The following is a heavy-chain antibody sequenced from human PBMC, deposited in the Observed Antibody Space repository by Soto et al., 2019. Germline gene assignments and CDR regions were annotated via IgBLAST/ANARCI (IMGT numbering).Heavy chain of an antibody. CDR1: GGTFRSYA. CDR2: IIPIFGTA. CDR3: ARDQRGGYNKNPYNWFDP. V-gene: IGHV1-69*13. D-gene: IGHD3-16*01. Sequence: GTSVKLSCKACGGTFRSYAISWVRQAPRQGLEWMGGIIPIFGTADYAQKFQGRVTITADESTSTAYMELSSLRSEDTAVYYCARDQRGGYNKNPYNWFDPWGQGTLVTVSS. J-gene: IGHJ5*02.